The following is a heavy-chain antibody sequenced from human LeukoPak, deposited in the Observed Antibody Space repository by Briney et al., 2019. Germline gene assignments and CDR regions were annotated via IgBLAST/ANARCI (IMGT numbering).Heavy chain of an antibody. D-gene: IGHD3-22*01. Sequence: PGGSLRLSCAASGFTFSSYGMHWVRQAPGKGLEWVAVIWYDGSNKYYADSVKGRFTISRDNSKNTLYLLMNSLRAEDTAVYYRAKDSHPYYYDSSGYYKYPFDYWGQGTLVTVSS. J-gene: IGHJ4*02. CDR3: AKDSHPYYYDSSGYYKYPFDY. V-gene: IGHV3-33*06. CDR2: IWYDGSNK. CDR1: GFTFSSYG.